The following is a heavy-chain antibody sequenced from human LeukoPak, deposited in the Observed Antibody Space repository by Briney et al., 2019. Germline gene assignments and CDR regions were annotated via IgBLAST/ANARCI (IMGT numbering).Heavy chain of an antibody. J-gene: IGHJ4*02. D-gene: IGHD4-17*01. V-gene: IGHV3-30-3*01. Sequence: GGSLRLSCAASGFTFGSYAMHWVRQAPGKGLEGVAVISYDGSNKYYADSVKGRFTISRDNSKNTLYLQMNSLRAEDTAVYYCARGADYGDFLDYWGQGTLVTVSS. CDR2: ISYDGSNK. CDR1: GFTFGSYA. CDR3: ARGADYGDFLDY.